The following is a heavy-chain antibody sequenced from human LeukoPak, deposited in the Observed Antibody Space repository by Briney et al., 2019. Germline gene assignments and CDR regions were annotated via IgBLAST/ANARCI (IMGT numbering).Heavy chain of an antibody. Sequence: GGSLRLSCAASGFTFSSYSMNWVRQAPGKGLEWVSSISSNSSYIYYADSVKGRFTISRDNAKNSLSLQMNSLRAEDTAVYYCARGPIPDYWGQGTLVTVSS. V-gene: IGHV3-21*01. CDR1: GFTFSSYS. CDR2: ISSNSSYI. J-gene: IGHJ4*02. D-gene: IGHD2-2*02. CDR3: ARGPIPDY.